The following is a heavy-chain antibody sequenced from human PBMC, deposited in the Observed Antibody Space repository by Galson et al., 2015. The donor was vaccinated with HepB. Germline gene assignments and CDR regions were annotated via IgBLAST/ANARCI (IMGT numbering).Heavy chain of an antibody. V-gene: IGHV1-3*01. J-gene: IGHJ6*02. CDR1: GYTFTGYA. Sequence: SVKVSCKASGYTFTGYAMHWVRQAPGQGLEWMGWINPGSGSTNYSQKFQGRVTITRDTSASTAYMELSSLRSDDTAVYYCASLSPWGDLGSRYYYSGIDAWGQGTTVTVSS. D-gene: IGHD2-21*02. CDR2: INPGSGST. CDR3: ASLSPWGDLGSRYYYSGIDA.